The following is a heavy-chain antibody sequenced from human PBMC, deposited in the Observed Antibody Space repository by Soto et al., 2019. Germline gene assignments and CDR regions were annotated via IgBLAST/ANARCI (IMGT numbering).Heavy chain of an antibody. D-gene: IGHD3-3*01. CDR2: ISGSGGST. CDR1: GFTFSSYA. Sequence: PGGSLRLSCAASGFTFSSYAMSWVRQAPGKRLERVSAISGSGGSTYYADSVKGRFTISRDNSKNTLYLQMNSLRAEDTAVYYCAKDSPLSPITIFGVVITFDYWCQGTLVTVSS. V-gene: IGHV3-23*01. CDR3: AKDSPLSPITIFGVVITFDY. J-gene: IGHJ4*02.